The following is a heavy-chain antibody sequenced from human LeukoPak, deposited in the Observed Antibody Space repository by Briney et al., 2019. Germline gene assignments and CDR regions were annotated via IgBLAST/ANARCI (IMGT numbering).Heavy chain of an antibody. Sequence: GRSLRLSCAASGFTFDDYAMHWVRQAPGKGLEWVSGISWNSGSIGYADSVKGRFTISRDIAKNSLYLQMNSLRAEDTASYYCAKGLYSSSWYYFDYWGQGTLVTVSS. D-gene: IGHD6-13*01. CDR1: GFTFDDYA. J-gene: IGHJ4*02. CDR2: ISWNSGSI. V-gene: IGHV3-9*01. CDR3: AKGLYSSSWYYFDY.